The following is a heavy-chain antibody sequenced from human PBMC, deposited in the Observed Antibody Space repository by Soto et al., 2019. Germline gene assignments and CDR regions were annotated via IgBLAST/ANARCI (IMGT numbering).Heavy chain of an antibody. CDR3: AKDTQGATVSWFDP. CDR1: GFTFSSYG. Sequence: PGGSLRLSCAASGFTFSSYGMHWVRQAPGKGLEWVAVISYDGSNKYYADSVKGRFTISRDNSKNTLYLQMNSLRAEDTAVYHCAKDTQGATVSWFDPWGQGTLGTVSS. V-gene: IGHV3-30*18. CDR2: ISYDGSNK. D-gene: IGHD1-26*01. J-gene: IGHJ5*02.